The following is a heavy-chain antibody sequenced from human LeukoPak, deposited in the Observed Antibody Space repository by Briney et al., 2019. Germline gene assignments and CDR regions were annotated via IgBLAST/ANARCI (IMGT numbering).Heavy chain of an antibody. J-gene: IGHJ4*02. CDR1: GFTFSSYE. Sequence: SGGSLRLSCAASGFTFSSYEMEWVRQAPGKGLEWVSYISSSGNTIYYADSVKGRFTISRDNAKNALYLQMNSLRAEDTAVYYCAKTPGQWLERADYWGQGTLVTVSS. D-gene: IGHD6-19*01. CDR2: ISSSGNTI. CDR3: AKTPGQWLERADY. V-gene: IGHV3-48*03.